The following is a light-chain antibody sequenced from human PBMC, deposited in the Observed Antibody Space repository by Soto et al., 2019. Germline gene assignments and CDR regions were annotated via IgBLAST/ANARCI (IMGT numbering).Light chain of an antibody. Sequence: QSVLTQPPSASGTPGQRVTISCSGTSSNIGGNTVNWYQQLPGTAPKLLIYSNNQRPSGVPDRFSGSKSGTSASLAISGLQSEDEADYYCAAWDDSLNGPVFGGGT. J-gene: IGLJ3*02. CDR1: SSNIGGNT. CDR2: SNN. V-gene: IGLV1-44*01. CDR3: AAWDDSLNGPV.